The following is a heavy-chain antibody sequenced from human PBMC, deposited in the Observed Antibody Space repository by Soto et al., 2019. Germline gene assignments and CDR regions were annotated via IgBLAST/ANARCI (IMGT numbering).Heavy chain of an antibody. CDR2: IYPGDSDT. J-gene: IGHJ3*02. CDR3: ARHGVPVCGGDCYSVAFDI. CDR1: GYSCTSYW. Sequence: GESLKISCKGSGYSCTSYWIGWVRQMPGKGLEWMGIIYPGDSDTRYSPSFQGQVTISADKSISTAYLQWSSLKASDTVMYYCARHGVPVCGGDCYSVAFDIWGQGTMVTVS. V-gene: IGHV5-51*01. D-gene: IGHD2-21*01.